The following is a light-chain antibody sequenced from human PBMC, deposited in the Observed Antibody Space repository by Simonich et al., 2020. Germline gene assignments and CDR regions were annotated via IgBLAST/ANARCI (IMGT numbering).Light chain of an antibody. Sequence: QSALTQPASVSGAPGQSITISCTGTSSDVGGYNYVSWYQQHPGKAPKLMIYDFSKRPAGVSNRFSVSKSGNTASLTISGLQAEDEADYYCSSYTSSSTWVFGGGTKLTVL. CDR1: SSDVGGYNY. V-gene: IGLV2-14*01. CDR2: DFS. J-gene: IGLJ3*02. CDR3: SSYTSSSTWV.